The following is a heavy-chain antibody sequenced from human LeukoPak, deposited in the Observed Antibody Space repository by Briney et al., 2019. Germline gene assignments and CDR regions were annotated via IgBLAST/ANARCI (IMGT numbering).Heavy chain of an antibody. Sequence: PGGSLRLSCAASGFTFSSYEMNWVRQAPGKGLEWVSYISSSGSTIYYADSAKGRFTISRDNAKNSLYLQMNSLRAEDTGVYYCARVGYCSGGSCTNFDYWGQGTLVTVSS. J-gene: IGHJ4*02. CDR2: ISSSGSTI. V-gene: IGHV3-48*03. CDR1: GFTFSSYE. CDR3: ARVGYCSGGSCTNFDY. D-gene: IGHD2-15*01.